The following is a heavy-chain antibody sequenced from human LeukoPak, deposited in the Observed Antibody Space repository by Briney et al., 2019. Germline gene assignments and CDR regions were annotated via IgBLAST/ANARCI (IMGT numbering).Heavy chain of an antibody. D-gene: IGHD1-26*01. CDR2: ISYSGST. Sequence: SETLSLTCTVSGGSISSSNYYWGWIRQPPGQGLEWIATISYSGSTYYNPSVKSRVTISRDMSKNQFSLSLNSVTAADTAVYYCVRVKSGSISDSWGQGTLVTVPS. CDR3: VRVKSGSISDS. V-gene: IGHV4-39*07. J-gene: IGHJ4*02. CDR1: GGSISSSNYY.